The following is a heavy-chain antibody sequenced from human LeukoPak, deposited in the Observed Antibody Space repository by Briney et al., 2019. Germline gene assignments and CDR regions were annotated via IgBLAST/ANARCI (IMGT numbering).Heavy chain of an antibody. CDR2: IYSGGST. D-gene: IGHD3-10*01. CDR1: AFTVSSNY. V-gene: IGHV3-53*01. J-gene: IGHJ3*02. Sequence: PGGSLRLSCAASAFTVSSNYMSWVRRAPGKGLVWVSVIYSGGSTYYADSVKGRFTISRDNSKNTLYLQMSSLRAEDTAVYYCARDSDQHYYGSGLNAFDIWGQGTMVTVSS. CDR3: ARDSDQHYYGSGLNAFDI.